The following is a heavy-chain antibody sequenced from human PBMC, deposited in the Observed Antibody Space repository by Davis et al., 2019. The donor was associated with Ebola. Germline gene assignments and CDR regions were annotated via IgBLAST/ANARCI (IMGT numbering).Heavy chain of an antibody. D-gene: IGHD3-22*01. CDR2: IYYSGST. CDR1: GGSISSYY. Sequence: PSETLSLTCTVSGGSISSYYWSWIRQPPGKGLEWVGYIYYSGSTNYNPSLKSRVTISVDTSKNQFSLKLSSVTAADTAVYYCARDNGVLKVEHYYMDVWGKGTTVTVSS. V-gene: IGHV4-59*01. CDR3: ARDNGVLKVEHYYMDV. J-gene: IGHJ6*03.